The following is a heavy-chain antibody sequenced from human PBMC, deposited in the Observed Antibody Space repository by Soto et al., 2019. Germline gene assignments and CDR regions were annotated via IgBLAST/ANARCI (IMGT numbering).Heavy chain of an antibody. CDR1: GYTFTSYG. CDR3: ARGVGMDTAMVTSDY. V-gene: IGHV1-18*01. Sequence: ASVKVSCKASGYTFTSYGISWVRQAPGQGLEWMGWISAYNGNTNYAQKLQGRVTMTTDTSTSTAYMELRSLRSDDTAVDYCARGVGMDTAMVTSDYWGQGTLVTVSS. CDR2: ISAYNGNT. D-gene: IGHD5-18*01. J-gene: IGHJ4*02.